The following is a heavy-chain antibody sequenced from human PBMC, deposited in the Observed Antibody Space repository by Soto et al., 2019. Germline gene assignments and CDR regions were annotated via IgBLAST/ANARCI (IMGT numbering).Heavy chain of an antibody. CDR2: MNPNSGNT. CDR1: GYTFTSYD. V-gene: IGHV1-8*01. Sequence: QVQLVQSGAEVKKPGASVKVSCKASGYTFTSYDINWVRQATGQGLEWMGWMNPNSGNTGYAQKFQGRVTMTRNTSISTAYMELSSLRSEDTAVYYCARRDYDILNGYYKIWYFDLWGRGTLVTVSS. CDR3: ARRDYDILNGYYKIWYFDL. J-gene: IGHJ2*01. D-gene: IGHD3-9*01.